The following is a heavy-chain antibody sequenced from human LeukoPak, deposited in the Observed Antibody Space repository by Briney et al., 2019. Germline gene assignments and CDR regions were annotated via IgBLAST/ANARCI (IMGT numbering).Heavy chain of an antibody. Sequence: GGSLRLSCAAPGFTVSSNYMNWVRQAPGKGLEWVSVTYSGGSAYYADSVKGRFTISRDNSKNTLYLQMNSLRAEDTAVYYCARDEAWSLDYWGQGTLVTVSS. V-gene: IGHV3-53*01. CDR3: ARDEAWSLDY. D-gene: IGHD2-15*01. J-gene: IGHJ4*02. CDR1: GFTVSSNY. CDR2: TYSGGSA.